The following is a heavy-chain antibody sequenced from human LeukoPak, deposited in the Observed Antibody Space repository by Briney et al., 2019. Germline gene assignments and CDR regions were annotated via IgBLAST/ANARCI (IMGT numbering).Heavy chain of an antibody. J-gene: IGHJ5*02. CDR2: IRYDGSNK. D-gene: IGHD6-13*01. Sequence: PGGSLRLSCAASGFTFSSYGMHWVRQAPGKGLEWVAFIRYDGSNKYYADSVKGRFTISRDNSKNTLYLQMNRLRAEDTAVYYFAKDSSGSSSRFLNWFDPWGQGTLFTVSS. V-gene: IGHV3-30*02. CDR3: AKDSSGSSSRFLNWFDP. CDR1: GFTFSSYG.